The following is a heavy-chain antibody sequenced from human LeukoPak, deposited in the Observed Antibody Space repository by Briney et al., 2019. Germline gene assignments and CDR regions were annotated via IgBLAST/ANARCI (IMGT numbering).Heavy chain of an antibody. Sequence: GGSLRLSCAASGFTFSNYAMSWVRQAPGRGLEWVSSISSSSSYIYYADSVKGRFTISRDNAKNSLYLQMNSLRAEDTAVYYCARDFLHLGGWGQGTMVTVSS. V-gene: IGHV3-21*01. CDR2: ISSSSSYI. CDR3: ARDFLHLGG. D-gene: IGHD3-16*01. J-gene: IGHJ3*01. CDR1: GFTFSNYA.